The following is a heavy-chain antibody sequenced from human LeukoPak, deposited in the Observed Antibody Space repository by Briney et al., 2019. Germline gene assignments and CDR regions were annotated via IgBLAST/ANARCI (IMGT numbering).Heavy chain of an antibody. CDR2: IKSKTDGGTT. Sequence: GGSLRLSCAASGFTFSNAWMSWVRQAPGKGLEWVGRIKSKTDGGTTDYAAPVKGRFTISRDDSKNTLYLQMNSLKTEDTAVYYCTTDTPFYGDYFLSTPLWGQGTLVTVSS. V-gene: IGHV3-15*01. CDR1: GFTFSNAW. J-gene: IGHJ4*02. CDR3: TTDTPFYGDYFLSTPL. D-gene: IGHD4-17*01.